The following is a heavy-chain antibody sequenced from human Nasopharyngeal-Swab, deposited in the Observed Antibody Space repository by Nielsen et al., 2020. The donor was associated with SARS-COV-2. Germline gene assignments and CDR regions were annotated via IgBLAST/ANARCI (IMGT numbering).Heavy chain of an antibody. J-gene: IGHJ4*02. CDR1: GGSISSSYW. CDR3: ARSRRGAFDY. CDR2: ISHNGNA. D-gene: IGHD2-2*01. V-gene: IGHV4-4*02. Sequence: SETLSLTCAVSGGSISSSYWWSCVRQPPGTGLEWIGEISHNGNANYHPSLKSRVTISLDESRNQFSLNLNSVTAADTAVYYCARSRRGAFDYWGQGTLVTVSS.